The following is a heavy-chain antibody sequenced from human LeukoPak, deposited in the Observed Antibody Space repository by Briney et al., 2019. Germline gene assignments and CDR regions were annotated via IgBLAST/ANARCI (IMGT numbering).Heavy chain of an antibody. J-gene: IGHJ4*02. D-gene: IGHD6-13*01. V-gene: IGHV3-23*01. CDR2: ISGSGSNI. CDR1: GFTFSSYA. CDR3: AKDRYSSNWLGAFDY. Sequence: PGGSLRLFCAASGFTFSSYAMGWVRQAPGKGLEWVSAISGSGSNIYYADSVKGRFTMSRDNSKNTVYLQMNSLRAEDTAVYYCAKDRYSSNWLGAFDYWGQGTLVTVSS.